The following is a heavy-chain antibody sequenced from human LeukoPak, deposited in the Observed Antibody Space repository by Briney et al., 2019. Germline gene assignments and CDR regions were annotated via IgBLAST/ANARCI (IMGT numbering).Heavy chain of an antibody. CDR1: GFTFSDYY. J-gene: IGHJ4*02. CDR3: ARDLGYCSGGSCYARSDY. Sequence: GGSLRLSCAASGFTFSDYYMSWIRQAPGKGLEGVSYISSSGSTIYYADSVKGRFTISRDNAKNSLYLQMNSLRAEDTAVYYCARDLGYCSGGSCYARSDYWGQGTLVTVSS. V-gene: IGHV3-11*01. D-gene: IGHD2-15*01. CDR2: ISSSGSTI.